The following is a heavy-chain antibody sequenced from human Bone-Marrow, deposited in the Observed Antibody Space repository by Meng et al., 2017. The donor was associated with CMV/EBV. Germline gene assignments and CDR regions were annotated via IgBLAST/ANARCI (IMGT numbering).Heavy chain of an antibody. J-gene: IGHJ6*01. V-gene: IGHV4-34*01. Sequence: SQTLSLTCAVYGGSFSGYYWSWIRQPPGKGLEWIGEINHSGSTNYNPSLKSRVTISVDTSKNQFSLKLSSVTAADTAVYYCARIQGGRSSWPYYYYGMDVWGQGTTVTGSS. CDR2: INHSGST. D-gene: IGHD2-2*01. CDR1: GGSFSGYY. CDR3: ARIQGGRSSWPYYYYGMDV.